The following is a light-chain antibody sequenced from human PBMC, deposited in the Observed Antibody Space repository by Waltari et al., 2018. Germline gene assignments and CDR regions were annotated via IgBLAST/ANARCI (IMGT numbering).Light chain of an antibody. V-gene: IGKV3-20*01. CDR3: QHYVRLPAT. Sequence: EIVLTQSPGSLSSSPGERVTLSCRASQRVSRALAWYQQKPGQAPRPRIFGASNRATGIPDRFSGSGSETDFSLTISRLEPEDFAVYYCQHYVRLPATFGRGTKVEIK. CDR1: QRVSRA. J-gene: IGKJ1*01. CDR2: GAS.